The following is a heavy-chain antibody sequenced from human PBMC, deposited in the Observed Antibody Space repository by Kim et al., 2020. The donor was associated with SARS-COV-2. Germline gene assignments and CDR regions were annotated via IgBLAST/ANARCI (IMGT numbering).Heavy chain of an antibody. CDR1: GGSISSSSYY. CDR3: ANDGVVDTGWFDP. J-gene: IGHJ5*02. V-gene: IGHV4-39*07. D-gene: IGHD5-18*01. Sequence: SETLSLTCTVSGGSISSSSYYWGWIRQPPGKGLEWIGSIYYSGSTYYNPSLKSRVTISVDTSKHQFSLQLSSVTAADTAVYYCANDGVVDTGWFDPWGKGTLVTVS. CDR2: IYYSGST.